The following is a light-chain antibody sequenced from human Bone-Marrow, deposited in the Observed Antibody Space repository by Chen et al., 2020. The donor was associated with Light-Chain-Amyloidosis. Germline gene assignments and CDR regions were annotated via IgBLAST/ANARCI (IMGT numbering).Light chain of an antibody. Sequence: YELTQPPSVSVSPGQTSSITCYGDPLGKTFVSCYQQKPGQCPLLVIYENTKWPSGIPERFSGCISGNTANLTISGTQALDEAAYYCQTWDRSSLLFGGGARLTVL. CDR2: ENT. CDR3: QTWDRSSLL. CDR1: PLGKTF. J-gene: IGLJ2*01. V-gene: IGLV3-1*01.